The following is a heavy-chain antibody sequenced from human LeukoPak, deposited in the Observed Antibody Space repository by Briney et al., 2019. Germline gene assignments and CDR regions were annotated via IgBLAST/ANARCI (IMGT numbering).Heavy chain of an antibody. CDR1: GGSFSGYY. V-gene: IGHV4-34*01. Sequence: SETLSLTCAVSGGSFSGYYWSWIRQPPGKGLEWIGEINHSGSTNYNPSLKSRVTISVDTSKNQFSLKLSSVTAADTAVYYCARGIITMVRGVIIYYYGMDVWGQGTTVTVSS. CDR3: ARGIITMVRGVIIYYYGMDV. CDR2: INHSGST. D-gene: IGHD3-10*01. J-gene: IGHJ6*02.